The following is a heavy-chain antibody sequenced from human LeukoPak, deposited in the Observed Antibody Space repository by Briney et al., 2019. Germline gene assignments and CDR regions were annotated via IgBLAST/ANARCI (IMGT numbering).Heavy chain of an antibody. CDR3: ARVWSSSSLDY. Sequence: SETLSLTCTVSGGSISSYYWSWIRQPPGKGLEWIGYIYYSGSTNYNPSPKSRVTISVDTSKNQFSLKLSSVTAADTAVYYCARVWSSSSLDYWGQGTLVTVSS. CDR1: GGSISSYY. D-gene: IGHD6-6*01. CDR2: IYYSGST. V-gene: IGHV4-59*01. J-gene: IGHJ4*02.